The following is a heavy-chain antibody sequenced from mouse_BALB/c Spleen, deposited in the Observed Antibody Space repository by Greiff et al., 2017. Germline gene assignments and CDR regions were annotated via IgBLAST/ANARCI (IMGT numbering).Heavy chain of an antibody. Sequence: QVQLQQSGAELVKPGASVKLSCKASGYTFTSYYMYWVKQRPGQGLEWIGEINPSNGGTNFNEKFKSKATLTVDKSSSTAYMQLSSLTSEDSAVYYCTRGPYYYGSKGYYFDYWGQGTTLTVSS. CDR3: TRGPYYYGSKGYYFDY. J-gene: IGHJ2*01. D-gene: IGHD1-1*01. CDR2: INPSNGGT. CDR1: GYTFTSYY. V-gene: IGHV1S81*02.